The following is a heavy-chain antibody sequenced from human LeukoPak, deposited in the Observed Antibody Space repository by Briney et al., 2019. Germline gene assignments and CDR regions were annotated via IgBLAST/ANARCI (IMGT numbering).Heavy chain of an antibody. CDR3: AKDRGYCSGGSCSNFDY. Sequence: GGTLRLSCAASGFTFSIYGMTWVRQAPGKGLEWVSAISNSGYSTYYADSVKGRFTISRDNSKNTLYLQMNSLRAEDTAVYYCAKDRGYCSGGSCSNFDYWGQGTLVTISS. D-gene: IGHD2-15*01. J-gene: IGHJ4*02. CDR1: GFTFSIYG. CDR2: ISNSGYST. V-gene: IGHV3-23*01.